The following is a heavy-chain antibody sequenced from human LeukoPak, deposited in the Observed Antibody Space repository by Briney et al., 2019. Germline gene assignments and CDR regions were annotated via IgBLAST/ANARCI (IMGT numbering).Heavy chain of an antibody. V-gene: IGHV1-69*04. CDR3: ARAVVVVAAPDY. CDR1: GGTFSSYA. D-gene: IGHD2-15*01. J-gene: IGHJ4*02. CDR2: IIPILGIA. Sequence: GASVKVSCKASGGTFSSYAISWVRQAPGQGLEWMGRIIPILGIANYAQKVQGRVTMTRDTSTSTAYMDLESLTPDDTAVYYCARAVVVVAAPDYWGQGSLVTASS.